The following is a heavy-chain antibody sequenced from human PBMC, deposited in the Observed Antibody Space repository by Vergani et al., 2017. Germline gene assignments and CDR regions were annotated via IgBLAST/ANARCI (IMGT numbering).Heavy chain of an antibody. J-gene: IGHJ6*03. CDR3: AREPRRGIAARLPYYYYMDV. V-gene: IGHV4-61*02. D-gene: IGHD6-6*01. CDR2: IYTSGST. Sequence: QVQLQESGPGLVKPSQTLSLTCTVSGGSISSGSYYWSWIRQPAGKGLEWIGRIYTSGSTNYNPSLKSRVTISVDTSKNQFSLKLSSVTAADTAVYYCAREPRRGIAARLPYYYYMDVWGKGTTVTVSS. CDR1: GGSISSGSYY.